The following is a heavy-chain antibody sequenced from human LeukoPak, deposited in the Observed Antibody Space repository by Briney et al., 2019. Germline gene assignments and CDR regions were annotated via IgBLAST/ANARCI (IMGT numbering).Heavy chain of an antibody. CDR3: AGTMIVPDPTILDAFDI. D-gene: IGHD3-22*01. CDR2: INPSGGST. J-gene: IGHJ3*02. Sequence: ASVKVSCKASGYTFTSYYMHWVRQASGQGLEWMGIINPSGGSTSYAQKFQGRVTMTRDMSTSTVYMELSSLRSEDTAVYYCAGTMIVPDPTILDAFDIWGQGTMVTVSS. V-gene: IGHV1-46*01. CDR1: GYTFTSYY.